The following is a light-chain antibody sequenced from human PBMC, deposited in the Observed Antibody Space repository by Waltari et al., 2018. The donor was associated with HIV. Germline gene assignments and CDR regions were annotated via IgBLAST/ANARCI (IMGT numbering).Light chain of an antibody. CDR1: QTVRSNY. Sequence: EIVLTQSPGTLSLSPGERVTLPCRASQTVRSNYLAWYQQKPGQAPRRLIYDAFKRATGIPVRFSGSGSGTDFTLTISRLEPEDFAVYYCQQYGGSARTFGQGTKVEV. V-gene: IGKV3-20*01. J-gene: IGKJ1*01. CDR2: DAF. CDR3: QQYGGSART.